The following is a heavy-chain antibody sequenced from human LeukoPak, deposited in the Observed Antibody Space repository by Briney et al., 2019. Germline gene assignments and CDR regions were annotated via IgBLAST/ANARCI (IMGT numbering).Heavy chain of an antibody. Sequence: GGSLRLSCAASGFTFSSYSMSWVRQAPGMGLEWVSSISGSSSYIYYAGSVKGRFTISRDNAKNSLYLQMNSLRAEDTAVYYCARAPSAMVRDYFDDWGQGTLVTVSS. D-gene: IGHD5-18*01. CDR3: ARAPSAMVRDYFDD. CDR1: GFTFSSYS. CDR2: ISGSSSYI. V-gene: IGHV3-21*01. J-gene: IGHJ4*02.